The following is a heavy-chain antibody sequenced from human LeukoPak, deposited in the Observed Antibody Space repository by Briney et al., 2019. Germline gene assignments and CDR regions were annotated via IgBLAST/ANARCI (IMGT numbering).Heavy chain of an antibody. CDR1: GGSFSGYY. Sequence: SETLSLTCAAYGGSFSGYYWNWIRQPPGKGLEWIGEISHSGSTNYNPSLKSRVTISIDTSKNQFSLKLSSVTAADTAVYYCARDWSYYGMDVRGKGTTVTVSS. CDR3: ARDWSYYGMDV. D-gene: IGHD3/OR15-3a*01. V-gene: IGHV4-34*01. CDR2: ISHSGST. J-gene: IGHJ6*04.